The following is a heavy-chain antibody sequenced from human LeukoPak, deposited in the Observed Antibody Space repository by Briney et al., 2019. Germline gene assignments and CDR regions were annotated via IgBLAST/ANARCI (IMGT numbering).Heavy chain of an antibody. D-gene: IGHD3-22*01. CDR3: ARGFHRYNYDSGAYSVY. CDR1: GFTFNSYA. Sequence: GGSLRLSCAASGFTFNSYAMSWVRQAPGKGLECVSAITASGSATYYADSVKGRFTISRDNSQNTLYLQLNSLRAEDTAVYYCARGFHRYNYDSGAYSVYWGQGTLVTVSS. V-gene: IGHV3-23*01. J-gene: IGHJ4*02. CDR2: ITASGSAT.